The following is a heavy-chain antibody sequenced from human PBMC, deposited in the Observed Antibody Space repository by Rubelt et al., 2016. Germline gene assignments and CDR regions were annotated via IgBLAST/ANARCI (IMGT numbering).Heavy chain of an antibody. D-gene: IGHD6-6*01. Sequence: VQLLDSGGGLVQPGGSLRLSCAASGFSFSSSGMHWVRQSPGKGLELVAVIWSDGSNKYYADSVKGRFTISRDNSKNTLYLQMNNLRAEDTAVYYCARDVRRSSFDYWSQGSVVTVS. CDR3: ARDVRRSSFDY. CDR1: GFSFSSSG. CDR2: IWSDGSNK. V-gene: IGHV3-33*08. J-gene: IGHJ4*02.